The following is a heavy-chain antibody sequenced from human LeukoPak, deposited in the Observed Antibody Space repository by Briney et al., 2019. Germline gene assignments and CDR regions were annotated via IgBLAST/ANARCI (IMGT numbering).Heavy chain of an antibody. CDR2: INHSGST. CDR1: GGSFSGYY. Sequence: SETLSLTCAVYGGSFSGYYWSWIRQPPGKGLEWIGEINHSGSTNYNPSLKSRVTISVDTSKNQFSLKLSSVTAADTAVYYCARGDDILTGYPLSRTFDYWGQGTLVTVSS. J-gene: IGHJ4*02. CDR3: ARGDDILTGYPLSRTFDY. D-gene: IGHD3-9*01. V-gene: IGHV4-34*01.